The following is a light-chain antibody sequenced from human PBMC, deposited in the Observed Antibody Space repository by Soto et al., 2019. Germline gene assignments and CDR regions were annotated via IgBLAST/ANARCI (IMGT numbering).Light chain of an antibody. CDR2: EVS. CDR1: SSDVGSYNR. V-gene: IGLV2-18*02. Sequence: QSALTQPPSVSGSLGQSVTISCTGTSSDVGSYNRVSRYQQPPGTAPKLMIYEVSNRPSGVPDRFSGSKSGNTASLTISGLQAEDEADYYCSSYTSSSTYVFGTGTKVTVL. J-gene: IGLJ1*01. CDR3: SSYTSSSTYV.